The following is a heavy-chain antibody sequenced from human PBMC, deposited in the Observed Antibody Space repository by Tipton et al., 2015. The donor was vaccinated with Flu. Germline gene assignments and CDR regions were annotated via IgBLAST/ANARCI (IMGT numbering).Heavy chain of an antibody. V-gene: IGHV4-34*01. CDR3: ARGALEGDHFWSGYYHQVKYNWFDP. Sequence: TLSLTCAVYGGSFSGYYWSWIRQPPGKGLEWIGEINHSGSTNYNPSLKSRVTISVDTSKNQFSLKLSSVTAADTAVYYCARGALEGDHFWSGYYHQVKYNWFDPWGQGTLVTVSS. J-gene: IGHJ5*02. CDR2: INHSGST. D-gene: IGHD3-3*01. CDR1: GGSFSGYY.